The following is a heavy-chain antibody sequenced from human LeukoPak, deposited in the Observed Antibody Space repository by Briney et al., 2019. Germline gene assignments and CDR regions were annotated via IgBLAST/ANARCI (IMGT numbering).Heavy chain of an antibody. CDR1: GGSISSGGYY. CDR2: IYYSGST. Sequence: SETLSLTRTVSGGSISSGGYYWSWIRQLPGKGLECIGFIYYSGSTFYNPSLKSRVTISIDTSKNQFSLKLSSVTAADTAVYYCASLYYFDSSGYYYGKADIWGQGIMVTVSS. D-gene: IGHD3-22*01. J-gene: IGHJ3*02. CDR3: ASLYYFDSSGYYYGKADI. V-gene: IGHV4-31*03.